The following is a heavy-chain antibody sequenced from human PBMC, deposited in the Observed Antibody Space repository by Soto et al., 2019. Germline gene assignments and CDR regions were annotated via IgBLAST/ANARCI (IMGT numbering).Heavy chain of an antibody. CDR1: GYTFTANY. V-gene: IGHV1-2*02. Sequence: ASVKVSCKASGYTFTANYIHWVRQTPGQGLEWMGWINSNSGRTKYAQNFQGRVTLTRDTSISTVYMDLSRLISDETAVYYCARGTGTSCFTPWGQETLVPVS. CDR3: ARGTGTSCFTP. CDR2: INSNSGRT. J-gene: IGHJ5*02. D-gene: IGHD1-7*01.